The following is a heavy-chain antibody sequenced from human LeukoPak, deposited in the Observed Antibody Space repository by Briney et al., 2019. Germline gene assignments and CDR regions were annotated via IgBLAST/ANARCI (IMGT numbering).Heavy chain of an antibody. CDR3: ARWTPPGIAAAGTYGMDV. J-gene: IGHJ6*02. V-gene: IGHV1-24*01. Sequence: GASVKVSCKVSGYTLTELSMHWVRQAPGKGLEWMGGFDPEDGETIYAQKFQGRVTITADKSTSTAYMELSSLRSEDTAVYYCARWTPPGIAAAGTYGMDVWGQGTTVTVSS. CDR1: GYTLTELS. CDR2: FDPEDGET. D-gene: IGHD6-13*01.